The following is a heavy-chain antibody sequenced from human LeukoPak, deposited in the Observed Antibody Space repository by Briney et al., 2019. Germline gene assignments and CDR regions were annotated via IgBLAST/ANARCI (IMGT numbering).Heavy chain of an antibody. J-gene: IGHJ4*02. Sequence: SETLSLTCAFSGTSINSYYWTWIRQPPGKGLEWIGYIYYSGSTSYNPSLKSRVTISVDTSKNQFSLELSSVTAADTAVYYCARHGVVDTSRKYYFDYWGQGTLVTVSS. CDR3: ARHGVVDTSRKYYFDY. D-gene: IGHD5-18*01. V-gene: IGHV4-59*08. CDR1: GTSINSYY. CDR2: IYYSGST.